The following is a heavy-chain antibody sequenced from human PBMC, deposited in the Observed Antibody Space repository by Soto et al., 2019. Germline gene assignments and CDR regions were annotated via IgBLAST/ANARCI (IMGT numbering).Heavy chain of an antibody. CDR2: ISYDGSNK. CDR1: GFTFSSYA. J-gene: IGHJ6*03. Sequence: QVQLVESGGGVVQPGRSLRLSCAASGFTFSSYAMNWVRQAPGKGLEWVADISYDGSNKYYADSVKGRFTISRDNTKNPLYLQMTSLRDEDTAAYSCASTIDVWGSGNTVTVPS. CDR3: ASTIDV. V-gene: IGHV3-30-3*01.